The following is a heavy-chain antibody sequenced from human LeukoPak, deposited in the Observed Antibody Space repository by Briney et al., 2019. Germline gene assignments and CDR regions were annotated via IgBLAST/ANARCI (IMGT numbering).Heavy chain of an antibody. D-gene: IGHD3-10*01. CDR2: FFYTGST. Sequence: SETLSLTCTVSDGSISSATYYWGWIRQPPNKGLDWIGSFFYTGSTYYSPSLKSRVTISVGTSENQVSLKLSSVTAADTAVYYCARGKYIDSGSYNVFDSWGQGILVTVSS. V-gene: IGHV4-39*07. CDR3: ARGKYIDSGSYNVFDS. J-gene: IGHJ4*02. CDR1: DGSISSATYY.